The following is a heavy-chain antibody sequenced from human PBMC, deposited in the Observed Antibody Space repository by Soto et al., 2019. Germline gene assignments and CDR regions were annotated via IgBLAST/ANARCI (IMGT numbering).Heavy chain of an antibody. CDR2: ISAYNGNT. D-gene: IGHD6-13*01. CDR1: GYTFTSYG. Sequence: ASVKVSWKASGYTFTSYGISWVRQAPGQGLEWMGWISAYNGNTNYAQSLQGRVTMTTDTSTTTAYMELRSLKSDDTAVYYCARVSPSSRAAEPWGQGTLVTVSS. CDR3: ARVSPSSRAAEP. J-gene: IGHJ4*02. V-gene: IGHV1-18*01.